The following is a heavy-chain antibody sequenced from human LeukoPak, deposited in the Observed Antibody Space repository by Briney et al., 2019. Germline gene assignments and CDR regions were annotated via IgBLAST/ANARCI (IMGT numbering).Heavy chain of an antibody. J-gene: IGHJ6*02. CDR1: GFTFSSYE. Sequence: PGGSLRLSCAASGFTFSSYEMNWVRQAPGKGLEWVSYISSSGSTIYYADSVKGRLTISRDNAKNSLYLQMNSLRAEDTAVYYCARAAPKGAPGGASYYYYGMDVWGQGTTVTVSS. CDR3: ARAAPKGAPGGASYYYYGMDV. CDR2: ISSSGSTI. D-gene: IGHD4-23*01. V-gene: IGHV3-48*03.